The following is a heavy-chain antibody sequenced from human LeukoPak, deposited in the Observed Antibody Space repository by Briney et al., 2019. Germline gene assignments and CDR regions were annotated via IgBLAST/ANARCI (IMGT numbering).Heavy chain of an antibody. CDR2: ISYDGSNK. CDR3: ARDPRSSSRGGWFDP. Sequence: GRSLRLSCAASGFTFSSYAMHWVRQAPGKGLEWVAVISYDGSNKYYADSVKGRFTISRDNSKNTLYLQMNSLRAEDTAVYYCARDPRSSSRGGWFDPWGQGTLVTVSS. D-gene: IGHD3-10*01. J-gene: IGHJ5*02. CDR1: GFTFSSYA. V-gene: IGHV3-30*01.